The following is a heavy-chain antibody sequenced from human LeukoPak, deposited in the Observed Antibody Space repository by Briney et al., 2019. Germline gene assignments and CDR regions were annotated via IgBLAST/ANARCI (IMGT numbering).Heavy chain of an antibody. CDR2: IIPIFGTA. J-gene: IGHJ3*02. CDR1: GGTFSSYA. D-gene: IGHD2-15*01. Sequence: ASVKVSCKASGGTFSSYAISWVRQAPGQGLEWMGGIIPIFGTANYAQKFQGRVTITADESTSTAYMELSSLRSEDTAVYYCATMAYCSGGSCYSIAFDIWGQGTMVTVSS. V-gene: IGHV1-69*13. CDR3: ATMAYCSGGSCYSIAFDI.